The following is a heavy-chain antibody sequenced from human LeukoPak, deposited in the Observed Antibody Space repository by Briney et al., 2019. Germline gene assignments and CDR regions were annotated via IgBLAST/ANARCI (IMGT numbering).Heavy chain of an antibody. D-gene: IGHD1-26*01. CDR2: IVASGGGT. CDR1: GCTFDSSA. CDR3: ARASILRRIWVGKSKSYFDY. Sequence: GGSLRLSCAASGCTFDSSAMSWLRHAPGKGPGCVSIIVASGGGTYSADSVKGRFTISRDNSKNTLSLQMNSLRPEDPAVYYCARASILRRIWVGKSKSYFDYWGQGTMVTVSS. V-gene: IGHV3-23*01. J-gene: IGHJ4*02.